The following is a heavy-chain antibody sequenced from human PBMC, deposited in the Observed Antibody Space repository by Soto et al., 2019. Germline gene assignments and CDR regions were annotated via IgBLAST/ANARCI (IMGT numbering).Heavy chain of an antibody. CDR3: ARGTIAAGNWFDP. V-gene: IGHV1-69*13. J-gene: IGHJ5*02. CDR1: GYTFTSFG. D-gene: IGHD6-13*01. Sequence: ASVKVSCKASGYTFTSFGISWVRQAPGQGLEWMGGIIPIFGTANYAQKFQGRVTITADESTSTAYMELSSLRSEDTAVYYCARGTIAAGNWFDPWGQGTLVTVSS. CDR2: IIPIFGTA.